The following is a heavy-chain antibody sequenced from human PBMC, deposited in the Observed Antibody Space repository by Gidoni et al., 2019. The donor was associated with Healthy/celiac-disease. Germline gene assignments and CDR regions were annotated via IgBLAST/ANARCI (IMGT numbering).Heavy chain of an antibody. J-gene: IGHJ6*02. CDR2: INPNSGGT. Sequence: QVQLVQSRAEATKPGASVKVSCRASGYPFTGHQMPWVRQAPGQGLEWLGRINPNSGGTNYAQKFQGRVTMTRDTSISTAYMELSRLRSDDTAVYYCARDRIPYSESPWEEDYYYGMDVWGQGTTVTVSS. CDR3: ARDRIPYSESPWEEDYYYGMDV. D-gene: IGHD1-26*01. CDR1: GYPFTGHQ. V-gene: IGHV1-2*06.